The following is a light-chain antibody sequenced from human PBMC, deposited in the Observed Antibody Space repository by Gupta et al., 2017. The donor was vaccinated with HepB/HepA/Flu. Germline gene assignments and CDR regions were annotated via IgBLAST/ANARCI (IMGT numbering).Light chain of an antibody. CDR1: RSLVSTDGNTY. Sequence: DVVLTQSPLSLPVTLGQPASISCTSSRSLVSTDGNTYFDWFHQGPGQSPRRLIYKVSKRDSGVPDRFSGSGSGTDFTLKISRVEAEDLGVYYCRQYKWWPHTFGQGTKLEIK. CDR2: KVS. J-gene: IGKJ2*01. CDR3: RQYKWWPHT. V-gene: IGKV2-30*01.